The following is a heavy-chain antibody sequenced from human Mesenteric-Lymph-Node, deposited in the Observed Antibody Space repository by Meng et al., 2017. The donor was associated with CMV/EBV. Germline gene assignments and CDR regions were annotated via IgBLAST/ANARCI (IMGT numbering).Heavy chain of an antibody. Sequence: GGSLRLSCAAPGFTFDDYAMSWVRQAPGKGLEWVAGISGTTEEIYYADSAKGRFTISRDNVKKSLFLQMNSLRADDTAVYYCVRADEEVIVGGYWGQGTLVTVSS. CDR2: ISGTTEEI. D-gene: IGHD3-16*01. CDR3: VRADEEVIVGGY. J-gene: IGHJ4*02. V-gene: IGHV3-20*04. CDR1: GFTFDDYA.